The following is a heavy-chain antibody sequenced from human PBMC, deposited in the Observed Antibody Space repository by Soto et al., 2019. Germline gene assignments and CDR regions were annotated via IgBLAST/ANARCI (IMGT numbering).Heavy chain of an antibody. CDR2: INHSGST. Sequence: PSETLSLTCAVYGGSFSGYYWSWIRQPPGKGLEWIGEINHSGSTNYNPSLKSRVTISVDTSKNQFSLKLSSVTAADTAVYYCTRVTVTKTYYYYYGMDVWGQGTTVTVSS. V-gene: IGHV4-34*01. D-gene: IGHD4-17*01. CDR3: TRVTVTKTYYYYYGMDV. J-gene: IGHJ6*02. CDR1: GGSFSGYY.